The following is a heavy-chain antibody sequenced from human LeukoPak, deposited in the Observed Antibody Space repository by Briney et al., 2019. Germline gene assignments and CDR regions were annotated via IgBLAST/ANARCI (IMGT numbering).Heavy chain of an antibody. Sequence: SETLSLTCTVSGGSISSSSYYWGWIRQPPGKGLEWIGYINYSGSTNYNPSLKSRVTISVDTTKNQFSLNLRSVTAADTAVYYCARVSPTGGLAYWGQGALVTVSS. V-gene: IGHV4-61*05. CDR2: INYSGST. CDR1: GGSISSSSYY. CDR3: ARVSPTGGLAY. J-gene: IGHJ4*02. D-gene: IGHD1-1*01.